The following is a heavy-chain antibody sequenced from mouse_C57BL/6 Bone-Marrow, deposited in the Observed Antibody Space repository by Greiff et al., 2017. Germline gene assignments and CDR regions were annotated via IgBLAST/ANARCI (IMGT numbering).Heavy chain of an antibody. D-gene: IGHD2-3*01. Sequence: EVKLMESGPELVKPGASVKMSCKASGYTFTDYNMHWVKQSHGKSLEWIGYINPNNGGTSYNQKFKGKATLTVNKSSSTAYMELRSLTSEDSAVYYCATSLDGYYSAWFAYWGQGTLVTVSA. CDR2: INPNNGGT. J-gene: IGHJ3*01. CDR1: GYTFTDYN. V-gene: IGHV1-22*01. CDR3: ATSLDGYYSAWFAY.